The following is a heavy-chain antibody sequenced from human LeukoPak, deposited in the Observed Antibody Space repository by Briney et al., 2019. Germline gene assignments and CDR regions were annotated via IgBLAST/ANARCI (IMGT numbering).Heavy chain of an antibody. J-gene: IGHJ4*02. V-gene: IGHV4-4*07. CDR1: GGSISTNY. CDR3: ASGSSSWGLQPKYYFDY. CDR2: IYPNGTT. D-gene: IGHD6-13*01. Sequence: SETLSLTCTVSGGSISTNYWSWIRQPAEKGLEWIGRIYPNGTTDYNPSLKSRLTMSIHTSGKQFSLQLTSVTAADTSVYYCASGSSSWGLQPKYYFDYWGQGALVTVSS.